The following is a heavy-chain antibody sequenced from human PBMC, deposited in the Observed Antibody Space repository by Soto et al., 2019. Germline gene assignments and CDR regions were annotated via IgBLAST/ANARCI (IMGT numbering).Heavy chain of an antibody. CDR3: ARDSARAYYYYGMDV. V-gene: IGHV3-7*01. CDR2: IKQDGSEK. J-gene: IGHJ6*02. Sequence: SQSHYSTAAGLTLGGYSVNLVRTASRKGLEWVANIKQDGSEKYYVDSVKGRFTISRDNAKNSLYLQMNSLRAEDTAVYYCARDSARAYYYYGMDVWGQGSTV. D-gene: IGHD6-25*01. CDR1: GLTLGGYS.